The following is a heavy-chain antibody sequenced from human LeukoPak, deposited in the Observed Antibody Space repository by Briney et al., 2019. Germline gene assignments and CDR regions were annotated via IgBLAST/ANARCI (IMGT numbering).Heavy chain of an antibody. D-gene: IGHD3-10*01. Sequence: GGSLRLSCAASGFTFSSYEVYWVRRAPGKGLEWVSYISSGGTTIKYADSVKGQFTISRDDAKKSLYLQMNSLRAEDTAIYYCGAGRQFVGAFDIWGQGALVTVSS. CDR2: ISSGGTTI. CDR1: GFTFSSYE. CDR3: GAGRQFVGAFDI. J-gene: IGHJ3*02. V-gene: IGHV3-48*03.